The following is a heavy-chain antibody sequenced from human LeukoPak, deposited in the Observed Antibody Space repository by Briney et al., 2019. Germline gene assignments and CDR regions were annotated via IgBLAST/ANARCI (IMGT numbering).Heavy chain of an antibody. CDR3: ARGERFEKYYFDY. D-gene: IGHD3-10*01. J-gene: IGHJ4*02. Sequence: SVTLSLTCAVYGGSFSGYYWSWIRQPPGKGLEWIGEINHSGSTNYNPSLKSRVTISVDTSKNQFSLKLSSVTAADTAVYYCARGERFEKYYFDYWGQGTLVTVSS. V-gene: IGHV4-34*01. CDR2: INHSGST. CDR1: GGSFSGYY.